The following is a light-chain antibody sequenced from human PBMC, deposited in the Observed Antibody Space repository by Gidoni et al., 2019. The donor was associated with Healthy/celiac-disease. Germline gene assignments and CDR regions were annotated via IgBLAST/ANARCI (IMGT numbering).Light chain of an antibody. CDR3: QQYGSSPLYT. CDR1: QSVSSSY. Sequence: EIALTQSPGTLSLSPGDRANLSCRASQSVSSSYLAWYQQKPGQAPRLLIYGASSRATGIPDRFSGSGSGTDFTLTISRLEPEDFAVYYCQQYGSSPLYTFGQGTKLEIK. J-gene: IGKJ2*01. CDR2: GAS. V-gene: IGKV3-20*01.